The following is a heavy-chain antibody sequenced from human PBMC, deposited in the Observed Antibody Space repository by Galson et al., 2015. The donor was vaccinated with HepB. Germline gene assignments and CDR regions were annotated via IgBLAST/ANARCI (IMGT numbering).Heavy chain of an antibody. V-gene: IGHV3-30*18. D-gene: IGHD2-2*01. CDR3: AKEDQLGDYFDY. Sequence: SLRLSCAASGFTFNDYGMHWVRQAPGKGLEWVAAISNDGSYKFYADSVKGRFTISRDNSKNTLYLQMNSLRVVDTTVYYCAKEDQLGDYFDYWGQGILVTVSS. CDR2: ISNDGSYK. J-gene: IGHJ4*02. CDR1: GFTFNDYG.